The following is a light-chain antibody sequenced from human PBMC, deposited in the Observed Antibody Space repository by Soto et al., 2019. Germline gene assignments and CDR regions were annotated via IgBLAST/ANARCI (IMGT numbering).Light chain of an antibody. V-gene: IGLV2-11*01. Sequence: QSVLTQPRSASGSPGQSITISCTGTSSDVGGYNYVSWYQQHPAMAPKLIIFDVSKRPSGVPNRFSGSKSGNTASLTISGLRAEDEADYYCCSYVGRNTYVFGTGTKVTVL. CDR2: DVS. CDR1: SSDVGGYNY. CDR3: CSYVGRNTYV. J-gene: IGLJ1*01.